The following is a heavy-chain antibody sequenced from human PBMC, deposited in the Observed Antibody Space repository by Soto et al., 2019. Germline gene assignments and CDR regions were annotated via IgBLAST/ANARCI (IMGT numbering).Heavy chain of an antibody. CDR1: GGSISSGGYY. CDR3: ARGRNIDAFDI. CDR2: IYYSGST. Sequence: QVQLQESGPGLVKPSQTLSLTCTVSGGSISSGGYYWSWIRQHPGKGLEWIGYIYYSGSTYYNPSLKGRVTISVDTSKDQFSLKLSSVTAADTAVYYCARGRNIDAFDIWGQGTMVTVSS. D-gene: IGHD1-1*01. J-gene: IGHJ3*02. V-gene: IGHV4-31*03.